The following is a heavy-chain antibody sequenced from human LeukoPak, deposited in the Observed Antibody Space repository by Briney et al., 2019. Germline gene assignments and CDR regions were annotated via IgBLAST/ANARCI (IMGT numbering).Heavy chain of an antibody. CDR3: ARDVLLSHLYYYYYGMDV. J-gene: IGHJ6*02. CDR2: INPSGGST. D-gene: IGHD3-10*01. V-gene: IGHV1-46*01. Sequence: ASVKVSCKASGYTFTSYYMHWVRQAPGQGLEWMGIINPSGGSTSYAQKFQGRVTMTRDTSTSTVYMELSSLRSEDTAVYCCARDVLLSHLYYYYYGMDVWGQGTTVTVSS. CDR1: GYTFTSYY.